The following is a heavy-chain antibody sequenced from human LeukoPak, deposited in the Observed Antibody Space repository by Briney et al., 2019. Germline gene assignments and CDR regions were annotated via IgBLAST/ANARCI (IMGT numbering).Heavy chain of an antibody. CDR1: GGSISSSSYY. Sequence: SETLSLTCTVSGGSISSSSYYWGWIRQPPGKGLEWIGSIYYSGSTYYNPSLKSRVTISVDTSKNQFSLKLSSVTAADTAVYYCARPISMVRGVIDSSDYWGQGTLVTVSS. CDR3: ARPISMVRGVIDSSDY. CDR2: IYYSGST. J-gene: IGHJ4*02. D-gene: IGHD3-10*01. V-gene: IGHV4-39*01.